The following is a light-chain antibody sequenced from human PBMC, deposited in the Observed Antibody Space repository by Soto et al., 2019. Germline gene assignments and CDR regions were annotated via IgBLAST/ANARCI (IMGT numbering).Light chain of an antibody. CDR2: DVS. CDR3: CSYAGSPRV. CDR1: SGDVGGYNY. J-gene: IGLJ1*01. V-gene: IGLV2-11*01. Sequence: QSALTQPRSVSGSPGQSVTISCTGTSGDVGGYNYVSWYQQHPGKAPKLMIYDVSKRPSGVPDRFSGSKSGNTASLTISGLQAEDEADYYCCSYAGSPRVFGTGTKVTVL.